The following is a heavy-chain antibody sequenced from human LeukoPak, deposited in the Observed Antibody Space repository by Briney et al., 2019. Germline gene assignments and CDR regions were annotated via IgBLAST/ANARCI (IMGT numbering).Heavy chain of an antibody. J-gene: IGHJ4*02. V-gene: IGHV3-23*01. D-gene: IGHD2-2*01. Sequence: GGSLRLSCAASGFTFSSFGMSWVRQAPGKGLEWVSGLSYTGDSTYYADSVKGRFTISRDNSKNTLYLQMNSLRTEDTAVYYCDCSSTSCYAAGDYWGQGTLVTVSS. CDR3: DCSSTSCYAAGDY. CDR1: GFTFSSFG. CDR2: LSYTGDST.